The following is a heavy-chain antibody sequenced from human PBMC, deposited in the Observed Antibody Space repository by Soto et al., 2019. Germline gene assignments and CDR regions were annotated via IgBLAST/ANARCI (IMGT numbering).Heavy chain of an antibody. CDR1: GFTFSSYA. V-gene: IGHV3-23*01. D-gene: IGHD3-16*02. J-gene: IGHJ3*02. CDR2: ISGSGGST. Sequence: GGSLRLSCAASGFTFSSYAMSWVRQAPGKGLEWVSAISGSGGSTYYADSVKGQFTISRDNSKNTLYLQMNSLRAEDTAVYYCAKFKLGDDYIWGSYRFDAFDIWGQGTMVTVSS. CDR3: AKFKLGDDYIWGSYRFDAFDI.